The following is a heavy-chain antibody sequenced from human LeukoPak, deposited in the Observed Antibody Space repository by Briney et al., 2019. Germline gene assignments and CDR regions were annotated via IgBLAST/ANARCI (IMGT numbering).Heavy chain of an antibody. J-gene: IGHJ4*02. V-gene: IGHV1-18*01. CDR3: ARDFHKAVAGRRSFDY. D-gene: IGHD6-19*01. Sequence: ASVKVSCKASGYTFTSYGISWVRQAPGQGLEWMGWISAYNGNTNYAQKLQGRVTMTTDTSTSTAYMGLRSLRSDDTAVYYCARDFHKAVAGRRSFDYWGQGTLVTVSS. CDR1: GYTFTSYG. CDR2: ISAYNGNT.